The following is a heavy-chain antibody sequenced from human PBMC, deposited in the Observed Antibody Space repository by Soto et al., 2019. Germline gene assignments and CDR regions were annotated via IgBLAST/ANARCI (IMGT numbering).Heavy chain of an antibody. J-gene: IGHJ6*02. CDR2: ITSDGGKK. V-gene: IGHV3-30*18. CDR1: GFTFSSYG. Sequence: GGSLRLSCAASGFTFSSYGMHWVRQAPGKGLDWVAVITSDGGKKYYADPVKGRFTISRDNSKNTLYLQMNSLRAEDTAVYYCAKDRATVSDYGMDVWGQGITVTVSS. D-gene: IGHD4-17*01. CDR3: AKDRATVSDYGMDV.